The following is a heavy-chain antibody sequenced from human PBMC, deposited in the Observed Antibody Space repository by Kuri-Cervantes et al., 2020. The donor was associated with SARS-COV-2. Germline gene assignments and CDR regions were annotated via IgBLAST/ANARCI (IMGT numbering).Heavy chain of an antibody. J-gene: IGHJ6*01. Sequence: ASVKVSCKASGYTFTSYDINWVRQATGQGLEWMGWMNPNSGSTGCAQKFQGRVTMARNTSISTAYMELSSLRSEDTAVYYCARRFYGSSWYNYYYYGMDVWGQGTTVTVSS. D-gene: IGHD6-13*01. CDR1: GYTFTSYD. V-gene: IGHV1-8*01. CDR2: MNPNSGST. CDR3: ARRFYGSSWYNYYYYGMDV.